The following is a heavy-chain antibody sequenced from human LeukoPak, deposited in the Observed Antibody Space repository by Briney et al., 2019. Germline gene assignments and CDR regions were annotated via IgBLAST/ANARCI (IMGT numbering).Heavy chain of an antibody. Sequence: GGSLRLSCAASGLTFSSYWMNWVRQAPGKGLEWVGNIKPDGSEKNYVDSVKGRFTISRGNTKNSLYLEMNSLRAEDTAVYYCARVYPPDYGDYGLASYYYYGMDVWGQGTTVTVSS. J-gene: IGHJ6*02. CDR2: IKPDGSEK. V-gene: IGHV3-7*01. CDR3: ARVYPPDYGDYGLASYYYYGMDV. D-gene: IGHD4-17*01. CDR1: GLTFSSYW.